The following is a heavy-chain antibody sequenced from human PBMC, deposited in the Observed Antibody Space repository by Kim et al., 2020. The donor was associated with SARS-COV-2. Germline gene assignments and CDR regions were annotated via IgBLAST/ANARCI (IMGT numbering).Heavy chain of an antibody. CDR2: ISGSGCVK. J-gene: IGHJ4*02. CDR1: GFSFSDYY. V-gene: IGHV3-11*01. CDR3: VRADSASYRFDS. Sequence: GGSLRLSCEASGFSFSDYYMYWIRQSPRKGLEWLSYISGSGCVKEYADFVKGRFTISRDNAKRMLYLDMTGLSADDTALYYCVRADSASYRFDSWGQGTLVTVSS. D-gene: IGHD2-2*01.